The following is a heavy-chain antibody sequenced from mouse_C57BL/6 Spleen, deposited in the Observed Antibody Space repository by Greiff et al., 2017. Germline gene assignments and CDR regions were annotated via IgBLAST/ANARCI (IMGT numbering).Heavy chain of an antibody. J-gene: IGHJ4*01. Sequence: QVQLQQPGAELVMPGASVKLSCKASGYTFTSYWMHWVKQRPGQGLEWIGEIDPSDSYTNYNQKLKGKATLTVDKSSSTAYMPLSSLTSEDSAVYYCARESCYYDLYYAMDYWGQGTPVTVSS. CDR3: ARESCYYDLYYAMDY. CDR2: IDPSDSYT. V-gene: IGHV1-69*01. D-gene: IGHD2-4*01. CDR1: GYTFTSYW.